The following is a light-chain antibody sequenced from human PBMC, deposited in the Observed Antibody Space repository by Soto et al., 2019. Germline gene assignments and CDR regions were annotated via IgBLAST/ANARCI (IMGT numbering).Light chain of an antibody. CDR3: QQYYSLPLT. CDR2: GAS. Sequence: EIVMTQSPATLSVSPGERATLSCRASQSVSSNLAWYQQKGGQAPRLLIYGASTRATGIPARFSGSGSGTEFTLTISRLEPEDFAVYYCQQYYSLPLTFGGGTKVDIK. J-gene: IGKJ4*01. CDR1: QSVSSN. V-gene: IGKV3-15*01.